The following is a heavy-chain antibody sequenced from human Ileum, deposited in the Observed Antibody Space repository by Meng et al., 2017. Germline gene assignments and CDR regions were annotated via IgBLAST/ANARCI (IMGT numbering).Heavy chain of an antibody. J-gene: IGHJ4*02. CDR3: ARDFERDGHYIIDY. CDR2: INADSGKP. V-gene: IGHV7-4-1*02. CDR1: GYAFPRYD. D-gene: IGHD5-24*01. Sequence: QVQLVQSGLELKKPGASWKISCKTAGYAFPRYDLNWVRQAPGQGLEWMGRINADSGKPTYAQGFTGRFVFSLDPSASTAFLQINRLKAEDTALYYCARDFERDGHYIIDYWGQGTLVTVSS.